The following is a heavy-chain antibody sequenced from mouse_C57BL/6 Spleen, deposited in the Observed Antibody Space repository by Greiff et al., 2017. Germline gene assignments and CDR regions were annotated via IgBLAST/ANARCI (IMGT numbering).Heavy chain of an antibody. V-gene: IGHV1-18*01. CDR3: ARGRYDDYWYFDV. J-gene: IGHJ1*03. Sequence: EVQLQQSGPELVKPGASVKIPCKASGYTFTDYNMDWVKQSHGKSLEWIGDINPNNGGTIYNQKFKGKATLTVDKSSSTAYMELRSLTSEDTAVYYCARGRYDDYWYFDVWGTGTTVTVSS. CDR2: INPNNGGT. D-gene: IGHD2-3*01. CDR1: GYTFTDYN.